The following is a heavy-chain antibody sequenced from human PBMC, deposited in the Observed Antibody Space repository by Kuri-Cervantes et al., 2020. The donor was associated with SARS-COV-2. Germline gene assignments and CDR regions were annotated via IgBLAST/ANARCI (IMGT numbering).Heavy chain of an antibody. Sequence: GESLKISCAASGFTSSSYGMHWVRQAPGKGLEWVAFIRYDGSNKYYADSVKGRFTISRDNSKNTLYLQMNSLRAEDTAVYYCARDRSTHYFDYWGQGTLVTVSS. CDR3: ARDRSTHYFDY. J-gene: IGHJ4*02. CDR2: IRYDGSNK. V-gene: IGHV3-30*02. CDR1: GFTSSSYG.